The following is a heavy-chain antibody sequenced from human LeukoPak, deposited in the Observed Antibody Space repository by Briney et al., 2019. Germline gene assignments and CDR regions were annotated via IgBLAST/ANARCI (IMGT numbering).Heavy chain of an antibody. CDR2: IYPGDSDT. J-gene: IGHJ4*02. CDR3: ARLVWGSYRYTGFSPRPYYFDY. Sequence: GESLKISCKGSGYRFTNYWIAWVRQMPGKGLEWMGIIYPGDSDTRYSPSFQGQVTISADKSISTAYLQWSSLKASDTAMYYCARLVWGSYRYTGFSPRPYYFDYWGQGTLVTVSS. V-gene: IGHV5-51*01. D-gene: IGHD3-16*02. CDR1: GYRFTNYW.